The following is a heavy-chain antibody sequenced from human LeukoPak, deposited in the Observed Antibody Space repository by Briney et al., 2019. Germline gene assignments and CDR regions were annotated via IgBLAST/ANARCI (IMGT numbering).Heavy chain of an antibody. CDR3: AKVPSRNWDWGNIFDY. CDR1: GFTFSSYA. D-gene: IGHD1-7*01. V-gene: IGHV3-23*01. J-gene: IGHJ4*02. CDR2: ISGSGGST. Sequence: QPGGSLRLSCAASGFTFSSYAMSWVRQAPGKGLEWVSAISGSGGSTYYADSVKGRFTISRDNSKNTQYLQMNSLRAEDTAVYYCAKVPSRNWDWGNIFDYWGQGTLVTVSS.